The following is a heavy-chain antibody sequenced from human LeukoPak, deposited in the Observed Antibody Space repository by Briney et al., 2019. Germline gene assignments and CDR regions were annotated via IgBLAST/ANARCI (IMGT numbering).Heavy chain of an antibody. J-gene: IGHJ6*02. CDR3: TNPGGV. V-gene: IGHV3-23*01. CDR2: ISANGTRA. CDR1: EFTFSTSA. D-gene: IGHD3-16*01. Sequence: PGGSLRLSYADSEFTFSTSAMSWVRQAPGKGLEWVSTISANGTRAYYADSVRGRFTISRDNSKNTLYLQINSLRAEDTAIYYCTNPGGVWGQGTTVTVSS.